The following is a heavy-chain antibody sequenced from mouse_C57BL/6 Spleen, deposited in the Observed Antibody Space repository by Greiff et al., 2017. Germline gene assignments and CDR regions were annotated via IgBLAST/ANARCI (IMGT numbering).Heavy chain of an antibody. J-gene: IGHJ4*01. CDR3: ARPEHGAMDY. CDR1: GFTFSDYG. CDR2: ISNLAYSI. V-gene: IGHV5-15*01. Sequence: EVKLMESGGGLVQPGGSLKLSCAASGFTFSDYGMAWVRQAPRKGLEWVAFISNLAYSIYYADTVTGRFTISRENAKNTLYLEMSSLRSEDTAMYYCARPEHGAMDYWGQGTSVTVSS.